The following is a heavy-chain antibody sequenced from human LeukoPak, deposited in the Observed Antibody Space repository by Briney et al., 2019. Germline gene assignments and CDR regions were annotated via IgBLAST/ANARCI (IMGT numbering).Heavy chain of an antibody. CDR3: ARSGGYYDSHLGDY. CDR1: GGSFSGYL. Sequence: SETLSLTCTVYGGSFSGYLWSWIRQPPGKGLEWIGESDRSGTTNYNPSLKSRVTISVDATMNHFSLKLSSVTAADTAVYYCARSGGYYDSHLGDYWGQGTLVTVSS. D-gene: IGHD3-22*01. CDR2: SDRSGTT. J-gene: IGHJ4*02. V-gene: IGHV4-34*01.